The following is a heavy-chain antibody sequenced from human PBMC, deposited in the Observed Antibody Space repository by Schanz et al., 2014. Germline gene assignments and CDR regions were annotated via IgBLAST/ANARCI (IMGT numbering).Heavy chain of an antibody. CDR3: AREVGLYDRGWFAP. D-gene: IGHD3-22*01. CDR1: RSTFSSYT. Sequence: QDQLVQSGAEVKKPGSSVKVSCKASRSTFSSYTISWVRQARGQGLEWVGRFIPILDVGNYAQRFQGRVTITADKSSDTAYMELSSLRSEDTAVYYCAREVGLYDRGWFAPWGQGTLVTFSS. V-gene: IGHV1-69*08. CDR2: FIPILDVG. J-gene: IGHJ5*02.